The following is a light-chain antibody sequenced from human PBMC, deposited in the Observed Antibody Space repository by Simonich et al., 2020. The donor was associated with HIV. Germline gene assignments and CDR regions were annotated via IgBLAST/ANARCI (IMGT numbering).Light chain of an antibody. CDR3: QQYNYWLIT. J-gene: IGKJ5*01. V-gene: IGKV3-15*01. CDR1: QSVSNN. Sequence: EIVMTQSPATLSVSPGERATLSCRAGQSVSNNLAWYQQTPGQAPRLLIYGASTSATGIPARFSGSGSGTEFTLTITSMQSEDFAVYYCQQYNYWLITFGQGTRLEIK. CDR2: GAS.